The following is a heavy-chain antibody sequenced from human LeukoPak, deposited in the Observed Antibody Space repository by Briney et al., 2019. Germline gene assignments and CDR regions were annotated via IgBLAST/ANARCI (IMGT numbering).Heavy chain of an antibody. CDR2: IWYDGSNK. Sequence: PGRSLRLSCAASGFTFSGYGMHWVRQAPGKGLEWVAVIWYDGSNKYYADSVKGRFTISRDNSKNTLYLQMNSLRAEDTAVYYCAKAPYAYYYDSSGYQGLFDYWGQGTLVTVSS. CDR1: GFTFSGYG. J-gene: IGHJ4*02. V-gene: IGHV3-33*06. D-gene: IGHD3-22*01. CDR3: AKAPYAYYYDSSGYQGLFDY.